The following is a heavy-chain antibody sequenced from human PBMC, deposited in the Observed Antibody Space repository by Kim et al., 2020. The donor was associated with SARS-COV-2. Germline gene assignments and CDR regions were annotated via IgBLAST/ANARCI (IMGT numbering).Heavy chain of an antibody. CDR2: ISYDGSNK. J-gene: IGHJ6*02. CDR1: GFTFSSHG. V-gene: IGHV3-30*18. CDR3: AKESGSGSYYAWTYYYYGMDG. Sequence: GGSLRLSCAASGFTFSSHGMHWVRQAPGKGLVWVAVISYDGSNKNYADSVKGRFTISRDNSKNTLYLQMNSLRAEDTAVYYCAKESGSGSYYAWTYYYYGMDGWGQGTTVTVSS. D-gene: IGHD3-10*01.